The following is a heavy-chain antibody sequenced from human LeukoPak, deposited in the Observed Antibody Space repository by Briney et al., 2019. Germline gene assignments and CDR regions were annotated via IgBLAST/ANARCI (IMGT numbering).Heavy chain of an antibody. CDR3: ARDLGGYKSH. J-gene: IGHJ4*02. Sequence: SETLSLTCTVSGGSISSYYWSRIRQPPGKGLEWIGYIYYSGSTNYNPSLKSRVTISVDTSKNQFSLKLSSVTAADTAVYYCARDLGGYKSHWGQGTLVTVSS. CDR2: IYYSGST. CDR1: GGSISSYY. D-gene: IGHD5-24*01. V-gene: IGHV4-59*01.